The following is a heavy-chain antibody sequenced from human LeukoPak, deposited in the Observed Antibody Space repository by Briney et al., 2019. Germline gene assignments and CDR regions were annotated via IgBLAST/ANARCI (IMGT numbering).Heavy chain of an antibody. J-gene: IGHJ3*02. D-gene: IGHD2-2*02. Sequence: PGGSLRLSCAASGFTFSNAWMSWVRQAPGKGLEWVGRIKSKTDGGTTDYAAPVKGRFTIPRDDSKNTLYLQMNSLKTEDTAVYYCTQLIVVVPAAILGDAFDIWGQGTMVTVSS. CDR3: TQLIVVVPAAILGDAFDI. CDR1: GFTFSNAW. CDR2: IKSKTDGGTT. V-gene: IGHV3-15*01.